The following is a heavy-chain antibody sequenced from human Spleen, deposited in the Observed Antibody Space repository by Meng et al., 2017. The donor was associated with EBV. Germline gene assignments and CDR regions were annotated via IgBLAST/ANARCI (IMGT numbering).Heavy chain of an antibody. J-gene: IGHJ4*02. CDR3: ARKETPDRWELPYFDQ. CDR1: GFTFNNYG. V-gene: IGHV3-30*03. CDR2: ISSDGSNK. Sequence: QVQLGGXXXXXVQXGXXXRLSXXASGFTFNNYGMHWVRQAPGKGLEWVAVISSDGSNKFYADSVKGRFTVFRDNSKNTLYLQMNSLRREDSALYYCARKETPDRWELPYFDQWGRGTLVTVSS. D-gene: IGHD1-26*01.